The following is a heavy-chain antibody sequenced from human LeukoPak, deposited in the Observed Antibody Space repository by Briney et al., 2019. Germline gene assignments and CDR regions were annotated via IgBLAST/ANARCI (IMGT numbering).Heavy chain of an antibody. V-gene: IGHV1-2*02. CDR2: INPNSGGT. CDR3: ARDYYGSGSPDY. CDR1: GYTFTGYY. Sequence: GASVKVPCKASGYTFTGYYMHWVRQAPGQGLEWMGWINPNSGGTNYAQKFQGRVTMTRDTSISTAYMELSRLRSDDTAVYYCARDYYGSGSPDYWGQGTPVTVSS. J-gene: IGHJ4*02. D-gene: IGHD3-10*01.